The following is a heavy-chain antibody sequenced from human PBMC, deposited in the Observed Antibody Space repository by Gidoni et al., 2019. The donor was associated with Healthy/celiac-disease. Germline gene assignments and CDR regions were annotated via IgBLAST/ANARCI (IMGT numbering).Heavy chain of an antibody. V-gene: IGHV4-34*01. CDR2: INHSGTT. D-gene: IGHD2-2*01. CDR3: ARVRAGYCSSTSCPRGWFDP. J-gene: IGHJ5*02. CDR1: GGSFSGYY. Sequence: QVQLQQWGAGLLKPSETLSLTCAVYGGSFSGYYWSWIRQPPGKGLEWSGEINHSGTTNSNPSLNSRVTISVDTSKNQFSLKLSSVTAADTAVYYCARVRAGYCSSTSCPRGWFDPWGQGTLVTVSS.